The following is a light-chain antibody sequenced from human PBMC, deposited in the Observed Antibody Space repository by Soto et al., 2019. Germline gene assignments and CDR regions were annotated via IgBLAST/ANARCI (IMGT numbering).Light chain of an antibody. CDR2: KVS. V-gene: IGKV2-30*01. J-gene: IGKJ1*01. CDR1: QSLEYSDGNSY. CDR3: MQGTHWPWT. Sequence: DAVMTQSPLSLPVTLGQPASISCRSSQSLEYSDGNSYLNWFQQRPGQSPRRLIYKVSNRDSGVPDRFSGSGSGTDFKLKISRVEAEDVGLYYCMQGTHWPWTLGQGTKVDIK.